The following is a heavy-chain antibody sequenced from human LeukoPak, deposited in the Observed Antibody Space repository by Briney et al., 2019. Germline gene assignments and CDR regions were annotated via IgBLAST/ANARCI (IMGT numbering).Heavy chain of an antibody. V-gene: IGHV4-30-2*01. D-gene: IGHD3-22*01. J-gene: IGHJ6*02. Sequence: SETLSLTCAVSGGSISSGGYSWSWIRQPPGKGLEWIGYIYHSGSTYYNPSLKSRVTISVDRSKNQFSLKLSSVTAADTAVYYCAGTCYYDSSGYYPPYYYGMDVWGQGTTVTVSS. CDR3: AGTCYYDSSGYYPPYYYGMDV. CDR1: GGSISSGGYS. CDR2: IYHSGST.